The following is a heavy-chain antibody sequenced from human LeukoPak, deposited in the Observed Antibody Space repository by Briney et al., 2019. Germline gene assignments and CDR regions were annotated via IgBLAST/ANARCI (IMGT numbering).Heavy chain of an antibody. V-gene: IGHV4-61*01. Sequence: SETLSLTCTVSGGSVSSGSYYWSWIRQPPGKGLEWIGYIYYSGSTNYNPSLKSRVTISVDTSKNQFSLKLSSVTAADTAVYYCARESGDYGSGSYFLWGQGTLVTVSS. CDR1: GGSVSSGSYY. CDR3: ARESGDYGSGSYFL. CDR2: IYYSGST. J-gene: IGHJ4*02. D-gene: IGHD3-10*01.